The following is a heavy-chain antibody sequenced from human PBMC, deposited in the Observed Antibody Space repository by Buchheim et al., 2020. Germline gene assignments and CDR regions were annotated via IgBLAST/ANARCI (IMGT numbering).Heavy chain of an antibody. CDR2: IYYSGST. Sequence: QVQLQESGPGLVKPSQTLSLTCTVSGGSISSGGYYWSWIRQHPGKGLEWIGYIYYSGSTYYNPSLKSRVTISVDTSKNQFSLKLSSVTAADTAVYYCARGLRRDCSGGSCYSGRSDWFDPWGQGTL. CDR1: GGSISSGGYY. V-gene: IGHV4-31*03. CDR3: ARGLRRDCSGGSCYSGRSDWFDP. D-gene: IGHD2-15*01. J-gene: IGHJ5*02.